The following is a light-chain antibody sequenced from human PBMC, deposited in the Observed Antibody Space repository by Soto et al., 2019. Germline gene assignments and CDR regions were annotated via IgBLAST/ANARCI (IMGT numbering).Light chain of an antibody. V-gene: IGKV3-20*01. CDR2: GAS. CDR3: QQYGISTLT. J-gene: IGKJ4*01. Sequence: EIVLPQSPGTLSLSPGERATLSCRASQSVSSSYLAWYQQKPGQAPRLLIYGASSRATGIPDRFSGSGSVPDFTLTITRLEPDDFAVYFCQQYGISTLTYGGGTKVEIK. CDR1: QSVSSSY.